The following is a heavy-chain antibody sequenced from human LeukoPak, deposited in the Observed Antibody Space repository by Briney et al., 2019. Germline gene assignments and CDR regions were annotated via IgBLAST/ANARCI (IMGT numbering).Heavy chain of an antibody. CDR1: GFTFRNYG. Sequence: PGGSLRLSCAASGFTFRNYGMHWVRQAPGKGLEWVAAIWYDGSNKYYGDSVKGRFTISRDNSKSTMYLQMNSVTAEDTAVYYCARGLLDGSGYFEDWGQGTLVTVSS. CDR3: ARGLLDGSGYFED. V-gene: IGHV3-33*01. CDR2: IWYDGSNK. J-gene: IGHJ4*02. D-gene: IGHD3-22*01.